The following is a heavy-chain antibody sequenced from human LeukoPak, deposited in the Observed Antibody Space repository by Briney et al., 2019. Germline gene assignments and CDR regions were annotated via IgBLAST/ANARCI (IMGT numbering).Heavy chain of an antibody. CDR2: ISYDGSNK. CDR3: ANFEDYGSGSYYNFY. J-gene: IGHJ4*02. Sequence: GGSLRLSCAASGFTFSSYGMHWVRQAPGKGLEWVAVISYDGSNKYYADSVKGRFAISRDNSKNTLYLQMNSLRAEDTAVYYCANFEDYGSGSYYNFYWGQGTLVTVSS. CDR1: GFTFSSYG. D-gene: IGHD3-10*01. V-gene: IGHV3-30*18.